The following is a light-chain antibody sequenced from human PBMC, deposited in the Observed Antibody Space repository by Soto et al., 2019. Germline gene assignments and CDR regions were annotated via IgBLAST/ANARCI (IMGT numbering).Light chain of an antibody. J-gene: IGKJ3*01. V-gene: IGKV1-27*01. CDR1: QAIYSY. CDR3: PKYNDGPFN. Sequence: DIQMTQSPSSLSASVGDRVTITCRASQAIYSYLAWYQQKPGEVPKLLIYDASTLQSGVPSRFSGSGSWTDFSLSICTLQPEDVATYYCPKYNDGPFNFGPATKVGSK. CDR2: DAS.